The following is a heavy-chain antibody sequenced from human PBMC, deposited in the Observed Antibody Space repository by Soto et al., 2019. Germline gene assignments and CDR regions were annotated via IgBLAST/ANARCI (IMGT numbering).Heavy chain of an antibody. J-gene: IGHJ3*02. Sequence: QVQLQQSGPGLVKPSETLSLTCSVSGGSISSYFWNWIRQAPGKGLEWIGCIYDSGDTNYNPSLKSRVTISLDTTKKQSSLRLSSVPAADTAVYYCVSSRTAVCGAALDIGALGTMVTVSS. CDR2: IYDSGDT. CDR3: VSSRTAVCGAALDI. CDR1: GGSISSYF. V-gene: IGHV4-59*03. D-gene: IGHD3-16*01.